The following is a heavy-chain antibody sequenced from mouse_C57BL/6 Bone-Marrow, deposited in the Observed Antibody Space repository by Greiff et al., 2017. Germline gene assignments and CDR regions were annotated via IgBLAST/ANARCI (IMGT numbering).Heavy chain of an antibody. V-gene: IGHV1-22*01. J-gene: IGHJ2*01. CDR3: AREGETGTHFDY. CDR2: INPNNGGT. CDR1: GYTFTDYN. Sequence: EVQLQQSGPELVKPGASVKMSCKASGYTFTDYNMHWVKQSHGKSLEWIGYINPNNGGTSYNQKFKSKATLTVDTSSSTAYMQLSSLTSEDSAVYYCAREGETGTHFDYWGQGTTLTVSS. D-gene: IGHD4-1*01.